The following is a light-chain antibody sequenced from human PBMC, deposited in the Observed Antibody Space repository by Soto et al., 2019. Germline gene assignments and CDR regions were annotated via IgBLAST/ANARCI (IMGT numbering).Light chain of an antibody. CDR2: GAS. Sequence: EIVRTQSPATLSVSLGERATLSCRASQSISSNLAWYQQKPGQAPRLLISGASTRATGVPARFSGSGSGTDFALTISSLQSEDFAVYFCQQNNNWPLTFGGGTKVDIK. CDR3: QQNNNWPLT. J-gene: IGKJ4*01. CDR1: QSISSN. V-gene: IGKV3-15*01.